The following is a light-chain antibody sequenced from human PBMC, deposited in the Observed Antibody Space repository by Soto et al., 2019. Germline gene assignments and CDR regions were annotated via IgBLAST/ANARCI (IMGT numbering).Light chain of an antibody. Sequence: EIVLTQSPGTLSLSPGERATLSCRASQSVTSTYLAWYQQKPGQAPRLLIYGASNRATGIADRFSGSGSGTDFTLTISSLEPEDFAVYYCQQYGTSPLTFGGGTKVEIK. V-gene: IGKV3-20*01. CDR3: QQYGTSPLT. J-gene: IGKJ4*01. CDR1: QSVTSTY. CDR2: GAS.